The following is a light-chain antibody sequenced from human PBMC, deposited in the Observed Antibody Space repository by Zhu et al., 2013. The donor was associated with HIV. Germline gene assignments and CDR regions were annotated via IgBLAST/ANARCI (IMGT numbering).Light chain of an antibody. Sequence: IQLTQSPSSLSASVGDGVTITCRASQGISTGLAWYQQKPGKSPKLLIYDASSLQSGVPSRFSGSGAGTEFTLTISNLQPDDFATYYCQQFKIYPWTFGQGTKVEIK. CDR1: QGISTG. CDR3: QQFKIYPWT. J-gene: IGKJ1*01. CDR2: DAS. V-gene: IGKV1-13*02.